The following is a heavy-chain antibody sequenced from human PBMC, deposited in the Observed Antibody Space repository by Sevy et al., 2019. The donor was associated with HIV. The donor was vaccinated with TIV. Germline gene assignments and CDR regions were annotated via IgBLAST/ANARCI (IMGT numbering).Heavy chain of an antibody. J-gene: IGHJ6*02. CDR1: AMSVSSANDY. V-gene: IGHV4-61*01. Sequence: SETLSLTCSVSAMSVSSANDYWTWIRQPPGKGLEWIGHVFYFGSTNYNPSLKSRVTITLETSKRQFSLKLTSVTAADTAVYYCGRDQYYAGLTGLYAIDVWGQGTTVTVSS. CDR2: VFYFGST. CDR3: GRDQYYAGLTGLYAIDV. D-gene: IGHD3-9*01.